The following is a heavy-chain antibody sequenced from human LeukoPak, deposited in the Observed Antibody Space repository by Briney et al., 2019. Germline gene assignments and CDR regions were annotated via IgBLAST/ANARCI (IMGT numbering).Heavy chain of an antibody. V-gene: IGHV4-59*11. CDR3: ARADSSGTKGYAFDI. CDR1: GGSISSHY. D-gene: IGHD3-22*01. Sequence: SETLSLTCTVSGGSISSHYWSWLRQPPGKGLEWIGYMYHSGSTNYNPSLKSRVTISVDTSKKQFSLKLSSVTAADTAVYYCARADSSGTKGYAFDIWGQGTMVTVSS. CDR2: MYHSGST. J-gene: IGHJ3*02.